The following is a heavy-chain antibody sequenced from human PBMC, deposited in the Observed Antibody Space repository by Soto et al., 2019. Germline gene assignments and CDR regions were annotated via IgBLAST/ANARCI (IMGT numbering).Heavy chain of an antibody. CDR1: GDSVSSNSAA. V-gene: IGHV6-1*01. Sequence: SPSLSLTCVVSGDSVSSNSAACIWIRQYPSRGLEWLGRTYYRSKWYNDYAVSVKSRITINPDTSKNQFSLQLNSVTPEDTAVYYCARDEDWNYSGVFDYWGQGTLVTVSS. J-gene: IGHJ4*02. CDR2: TYYRSKWYN. D-gene: IGHD1-7*01. CDR3: ARDEDWNYSGVFDY.